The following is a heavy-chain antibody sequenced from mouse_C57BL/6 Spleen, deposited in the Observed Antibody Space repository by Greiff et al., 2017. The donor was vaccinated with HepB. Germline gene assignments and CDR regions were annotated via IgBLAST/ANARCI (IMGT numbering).Heavy chain of an antibody. D-gene: IGHD2-4*01. CDR3: ARGGYDYDGYYFDY. CDR1: GYTFTSYW. J-gene: IGHJ2*01. V-gene: IGHV1-64*01. Sequence: QVQLQQPGAELVKPGASVKLSCKASGYTFTSYWMHWVKQRPGQGLEWIGMIHPNSGSTNYNEKFKSKATLTVDKSSSTAYMQLSSLTSEDSAVYYCARGGYDYDGYYFDYWGQGTTLTVSS. CDR2: IHPNSGST.